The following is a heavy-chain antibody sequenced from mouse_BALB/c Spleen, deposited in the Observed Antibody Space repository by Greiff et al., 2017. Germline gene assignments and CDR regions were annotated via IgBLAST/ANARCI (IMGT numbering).Heavy chain of an antibody. CDR2: ISYSGST. V-gene: IGHV3-2*02. J-gene: IGHJ2*01. CDR1: GYSITSDYA. Sequence: VQLQQSGPGLVKPSQSLSLTCTVTGYSITSDYAWNWIRQFPGNKLEWMGYISYSGSTSYNPSLKSRISITRDTSKNQFFLQLNSVTTEDTATYYCARRNYGNYETIDYWGQGTTLTVSS. D-gene: IGHD2-1*01. CDR3: ARRNYGNYETIDY.